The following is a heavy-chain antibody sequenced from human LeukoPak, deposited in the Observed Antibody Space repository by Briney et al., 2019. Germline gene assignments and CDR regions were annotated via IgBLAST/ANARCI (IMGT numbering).Heavy chain of an antibody. CDR2: INPNSGGT. CDR3: ARGYGMVDYWFDP. J-gene: IGHJ5*02. Sequence: ASVKVSCKASGYTFTGYYMHWVRQAPGQGLEWMGWINPNSGGTNYAQKFQGRVTMTRDTSISTAYMELSRLRSDDTAVYYCARGYGMVDYWFDPWGQGTLVTVSS. D-gene: IGHD1-26*01. V-gene: IGHV1-2*02. CDR1: GYTFTGYY.